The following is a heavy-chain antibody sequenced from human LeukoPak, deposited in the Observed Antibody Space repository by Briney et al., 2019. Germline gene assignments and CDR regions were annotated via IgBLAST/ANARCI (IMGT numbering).Heavy chain of an antibody. J-gene: IGHJ4*02. Sequence: GGSLRLSCAASGFTFSTYSMTWVRQAPGKGLEWVAGIGGSGRSTYYAGAVEGRFTISRDNSKNTVDLQMSGLRAEDTAIYYCAKPYYHDDSGSRGQGTRVTVSS. CDR1: GFTFSTYS. D-gene: IGHD3-22*01. CDR3: AKPYYHDDSGS. CDR2: IGGSGRST. V-gene: IGHV3-23*01.